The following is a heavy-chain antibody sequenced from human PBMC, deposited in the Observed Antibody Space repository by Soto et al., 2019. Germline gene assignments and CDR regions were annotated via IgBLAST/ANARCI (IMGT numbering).Heavy chain of an antibody. V-gene: IGHV5-51*03. CDR1: GYSFTTYW. J-gene: IGHJ4*02. CDR3: ARREGSGRYQHFDY. Sequence: EVQLVQSGAEVKKPGESLKISCQGFGYSFTTYWIAWVRQMPGKGLEWMGIIYPGDSDTRYSPVFQGQVTISADKSISTASLQWSSLKASDTAMYYCARREGSGRYQHFDYLGQGTLVTVSS. D-gene: IGHD3-10*01. CDR2: IYPGDSDT.